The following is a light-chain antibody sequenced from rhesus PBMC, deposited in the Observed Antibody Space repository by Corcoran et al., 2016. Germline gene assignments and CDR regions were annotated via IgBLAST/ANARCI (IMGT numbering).Light chain of an antibody. V-gene: IGKV1-25*01. CDR2: KAT. Sequence: DIQMTQSPSSLSASVGDRVTITCQASQDINKILAWYQQKPGKVPKLLIYKATNLQSGVPTRFSGRGSGTYFTLTISSLQPEDFATYYCQHGYSTPPTFGQGTKVEI. J-gene: IGKJ1*01. CDR3: QHGYSTPPT. CDR1: QDINKI.